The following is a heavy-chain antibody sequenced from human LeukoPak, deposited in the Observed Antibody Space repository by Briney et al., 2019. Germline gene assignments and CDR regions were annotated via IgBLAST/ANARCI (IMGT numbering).Heavy chain of an antibody. J-gene: IGHJ4*02. CDR3: ARTVAATKKVDY. Sequence: ASVKVSCKASGYTFTGYYMHWVRQAPGQGLEWMGRINPNSGGTNYAQKFQGRVTMTRDTSISTAYMELSRLRSDDKAVYYCARTVAATKKVDYWGQGTLVTVSS. V-gene: IGHV1-2*06. CDR1: GYTFTGYY. D-gene: IGHD2-15*01. CDR2: INPNSGGT.